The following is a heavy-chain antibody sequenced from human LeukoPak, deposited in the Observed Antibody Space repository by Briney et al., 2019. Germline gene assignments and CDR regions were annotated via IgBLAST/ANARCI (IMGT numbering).Heavy chain of an antibody. CDR3: ARDRATYSSSSSWFDP. CDR1: GGTFSSYA. J-gene: IGHJ5*02. V-gene: IGHV1-69*13. Sequence: ASVKVSCKASGGTFSSYAISWVRQAPGQGLEWMGGIIPIFGTANYAQKFQGRVTITADESTSTAYMELSSLRSEDTAVYYCARDRATYSSSSSWFDPWGQGTLVTVSS. D-gene: IGHD6-6*01. CDR2: IIPIFGTA.